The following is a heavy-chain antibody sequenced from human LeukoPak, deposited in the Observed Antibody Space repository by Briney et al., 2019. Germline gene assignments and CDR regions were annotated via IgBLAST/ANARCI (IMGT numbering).Heavy chain of an antibody. CDR3: ARGPKFLYYDILTDSSKPY. Sequence: GGSLRLSCAASGFTFDDYGMSWVRQAPGKGLEWVSGINWNGGSTGYADPVKGRFTISRDNAKNSLYLQMNSLRAEDTAVYYCARGPKFLYYDILTDSSKPYWGQGTLVTVSS. CDR1: GFTFDDYG. J-gene: IGHJ4*02. CDR2: INWNGGST. D-gene: IGHD3-9*01. V-gene: IGHV3-20*04.